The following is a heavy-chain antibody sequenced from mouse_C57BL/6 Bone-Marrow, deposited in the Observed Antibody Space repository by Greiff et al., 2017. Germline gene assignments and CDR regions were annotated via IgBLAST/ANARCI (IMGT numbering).Heavy chain of an antibody. CDR1: GYTFTSYW. Sequence: VQRVESGAELAKPGASVKLSCKASGYTFTSYWMHWVKQRPGQGLEWIGYINPSSGYTKYNQKFKDKATLTADKSSSTAYMQLSSLTYEDSAVYYCARRTGYDGYYFYYAMDYWGQGTSVTVSS. D-gene: IGHD2-3*01. J-gene: IGHJ4*01. CDR3: ARRTGYDGYYFYYAMDY. V-gene: IGHV1-7*01. CDR2: INPSSGYT.